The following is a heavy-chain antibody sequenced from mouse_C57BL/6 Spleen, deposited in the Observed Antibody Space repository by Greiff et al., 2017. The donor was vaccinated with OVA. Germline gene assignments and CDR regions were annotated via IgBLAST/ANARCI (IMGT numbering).Heavy chain of an antibody. CDR3: ASQGWLLLYYAMDY. J-gene: IGHJ4*01. V-gene: IGHV3-6*01. CDR1: GYSITSGYY. CDR2: ISYDGSN. D-gene: IGHD2-3*01. Sequence: EVQVVESGPGLVKPSQSLSLTCSVTGYSITSGYYWNWIRQFPGNKLEWMGYISYDGSNNYNPSLKNRISITRDTSKNQFFLKLNSVTTEDTATYYCASQGWLLLYYAMDYWGQGTSVTVSS.